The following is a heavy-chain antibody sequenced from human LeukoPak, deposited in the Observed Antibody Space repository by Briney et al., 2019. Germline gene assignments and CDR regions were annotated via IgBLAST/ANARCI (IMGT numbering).Heavy chain of an antibody. CDR2: ISGSGADT. Sequence: GGSLRLSCAVSGFTSDSYAMTWVRQAPGKGLEWVSGISGSGADTYYADSVKGRFTISRDDSKNTLYLQMQSLRAEDTAVYYCARSRAAVAGYFDCWGQGTLVTVSS. J-gene: IGHJ4*02. CDR3: ARSRAAVAGYFDC. V-gene: IGHV3-23*01. CDR1: GFTSDSYA. D-gene: IGHD6-19*01.